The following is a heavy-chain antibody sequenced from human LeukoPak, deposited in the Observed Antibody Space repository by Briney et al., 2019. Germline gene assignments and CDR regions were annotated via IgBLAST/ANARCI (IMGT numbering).Heavy chain of an antibody. CDR2: INPNSGGT. CDR1: GYTFTGYY. Sequence: GASVKVSCKASGYTFTGYYMHWVRQAPGQGLEWMGWINPNSGGTNYAQKFQGRVTMTRDTSISTAYMELSRLRSDDTAVYYCARDPPRYYYDSSGYYGPPFDYWGQGTLVTVSS. D-gene: IGHD3-22*01. CDR3: ARDPPRYYYDSSGYYGPPFDY. V-gene: IGHV1-2*02. J-gene: IGHJ4*02.